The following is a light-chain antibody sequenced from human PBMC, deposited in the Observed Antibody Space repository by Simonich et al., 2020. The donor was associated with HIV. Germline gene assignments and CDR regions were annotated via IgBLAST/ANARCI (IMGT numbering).Light chain of an antibody. J-gene: IGKJ2*01. Sequence: EIVMTQSPATLSVSPGERATLSCRASQSVNSYLAWYQQKPGQAPRLLIYDASNRATGIPARFSGSGSGTDFTLTISSLEPEDFAVYYCQQRSNTYTFGQGTKLEIK. V-gene: IGKV3-11*01. CDR1: QSVNSY. CDR3: QQRSNTYT. CDR2: DAS.